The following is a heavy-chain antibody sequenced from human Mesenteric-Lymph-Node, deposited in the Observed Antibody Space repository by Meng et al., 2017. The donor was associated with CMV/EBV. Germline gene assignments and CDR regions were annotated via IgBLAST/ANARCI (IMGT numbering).Heavy chain of an antibody. Sequence: GESLKISCAASGFTFSSYAMSWVRQAPGKGLEWVSMISGSGNFINYADSVKGRFTISRDNSKNRVDLQMDSLRGEDTAVYYCAKLYDFWNPSWFDPWGQGTLVTVSS. J-gene: IGHJ5*02. CDR3: AKLYDFWNPSWFDP. CDR1: GFTFSSYA. V-gene: IGHV3-23*01. D-gene: IGHD3-3*01. CDR2: ISGSGNFI.